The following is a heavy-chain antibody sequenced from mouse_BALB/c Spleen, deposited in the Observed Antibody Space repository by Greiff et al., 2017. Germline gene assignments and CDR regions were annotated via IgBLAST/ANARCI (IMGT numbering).Heavy chain of an antibody. J-gene: IGHJ1*01. D-gene: IGHD2-1*01. Sequence: VQVVESGPGLVAPSQSLSITCTVSGFSLTSYGVHWVRQPPGKGLEWLGVIWAGGSTNYNSALMSRLSISKDNSKSQVFLKMNSLQTDDTAMYYCARDRGNYWYFDVWGAGTTVTVSS. CDR3: ARDRGNYWYFDV. CDR1: GFSLTSYG. V-gene: IGHV2-9*02. CDR2: IWAGGST.